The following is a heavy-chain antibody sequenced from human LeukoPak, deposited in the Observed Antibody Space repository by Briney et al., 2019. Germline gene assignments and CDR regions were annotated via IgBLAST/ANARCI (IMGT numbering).Heavy chain of an antibody. V-gene: IGHV1-18*01. Sequence: ASVTVSCKTYGYTFTIHGISWVRQAPGQGLEWMGWISAFNGETHYAQNLQGRVTMTTDTSTSPAYMELRSLRSDDTAVYYCARDPSNTSGRYTYFDYWGQGTLVTVSS. J-gene: IGHJ4*02. CDR2: ISAFNGET. D-gene: IGHD3-16*02. CDR1: GYTFTIHG. CDR3: ARDPSNTSGRYTYFDY.